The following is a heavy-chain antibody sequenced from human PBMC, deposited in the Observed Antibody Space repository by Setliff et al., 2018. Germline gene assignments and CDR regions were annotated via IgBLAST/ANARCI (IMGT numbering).Heavy chain of an antibody. CDR3: ARDPNGDYVGAFDP. V-gene: IGHV3-43*01. Sequence: GGSLRLSCAASGFAFDDYTMHWVRQAPGKGLEWVSLVSWDGGSTYYADSVKGRFTISRDNSRNTLYLQMNSLRAEDTASYYCARDPNGDYVGAFDPWGQGILVTVSS. J-gene: IGHJ5*02. CDR2: VSWDGGST. D-gene: IGHD4-17*01. CDR1: GFAFDDYT.